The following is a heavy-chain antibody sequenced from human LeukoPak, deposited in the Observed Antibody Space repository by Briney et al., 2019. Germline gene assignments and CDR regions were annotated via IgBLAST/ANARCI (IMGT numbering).Heavy chain of an antibody. CDR1: GGSISSGGYY. CDR3: ARAGIAAAGTFDY. Sequence: SETLSLTCTVSGGSISSGGYYWSWIRQHPGKGLEWIGYIYYSGRTYYNPSLKSRVTISVDTSKNQFSLKLSSVTAADTAVYYCARAGIAAAGTFDYWGQGTLVTVSS. D-gene: IGHD6-13*01. J-gene: IGHJ4*02. CDR2: IYYSGRT. V-gene: IGHV4-31*03.